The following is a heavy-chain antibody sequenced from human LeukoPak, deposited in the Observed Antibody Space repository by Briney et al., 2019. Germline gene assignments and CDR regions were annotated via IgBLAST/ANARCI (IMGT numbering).Heavy chain of an antibody. Sequence: ASVKVSCKTSRYSFTDYYIHWVRQAPGQGLEWMGWINPTSGGTKYAQSFQGRVTMTRDTSISTAYMELSSLTSDDTAVYYCARPPAGMWRWFDLWGQGTLVTVSS. J-gene: IGHJ5*02. CDR3: ARPPAGMWRWFDL. CDR2: INPTSGGT. CDR1: RYSFTDYY. D-gene: IGHD2-2*01. V-gene: IGHV1-2*02.